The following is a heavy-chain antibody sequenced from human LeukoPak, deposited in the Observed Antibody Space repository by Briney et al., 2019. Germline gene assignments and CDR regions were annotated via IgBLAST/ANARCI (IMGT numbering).Heavy chain of an antibody. CDR1: GYTFTGYY. V-gene: IGHV1-2*02. J-gene: IGHJ4*02. CDR3: ARDKVGATIPLPPGY. CDR2: INPNSGGT. D-gene: IGHD1-26*01. Sequence: GASVKVSCKASGYTFTGYYMHWVRQAPGQGLEWMGWINPNSGGTNYAQKFQGRVTMTRDTSISTAYMELSRLRSDDTAVYYCARDKVGATIPLPPGYWGQGTLVTVSS.